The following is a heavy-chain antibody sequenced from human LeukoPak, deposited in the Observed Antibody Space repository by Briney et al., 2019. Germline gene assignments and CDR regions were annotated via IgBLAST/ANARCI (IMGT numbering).Heavy chain of an antibody. Sequence: PSETLSLTCAVYGGSFSGYYWSWIRQPPGKGLEWIGEINHSGSTNYNPTLKSRVTISVDTSKNQFSLKLSSVTAADTAVYYCARAFRASFDYWGQGTLVTVSS. CDR3: ARAFRASFDY. V-gene: IGHV4-34*01. CDR2: INHSGST. J-gene: IGHJ4*02. D-gene: IGHD3-3*02. CDR1: GGSFSGYY.